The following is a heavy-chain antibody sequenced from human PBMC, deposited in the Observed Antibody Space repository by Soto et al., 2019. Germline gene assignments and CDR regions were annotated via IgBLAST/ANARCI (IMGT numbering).Heavy chain of an antibody. J-gene: IGHJ6*02. CDR2: IWYDGSNK. D-gene: IGHD3-22*01. Sequence: QVQLVESGGGVVQPGRSLRLSCAASGFTFSSYGMHWVRQAPGKGLEWVAVIWYDGSNKYYADSVKGRFTISRDNSKNTLYLQMNSLRAEDTAVYYCARDPVRITMIVVAEDYYYGMDVWGQGTTVTVSS. CDR3: ARDPVRITMIVVAEDYYYGMDV. CDR1: GFTFSSYG. V-gene: IGHV3-33*01.